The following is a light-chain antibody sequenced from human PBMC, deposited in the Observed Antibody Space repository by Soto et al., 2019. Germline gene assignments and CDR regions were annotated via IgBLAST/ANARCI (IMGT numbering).Light chain of an antibody. V-gene: IGKV1-5*01. CDR1: QSISNW. CDR3: EQYNTSFWT. Sequence: DIQMTQSPFTLSASVGDRVTITCRASQSISNWLAWYQQKPGKAPNLLIYDASTLESGVPSRFSGRGSGTEFTLTISSLQPDDFATYYCEQYNTSFWTFGQGTKVEIK. J-gene: IGKJ1*01. CDR2: DAS.